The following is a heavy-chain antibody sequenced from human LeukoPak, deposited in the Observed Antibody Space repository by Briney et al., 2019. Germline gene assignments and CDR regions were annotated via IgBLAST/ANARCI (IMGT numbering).Heavy chain of an antibody. J-gene: IGHJ4*02. V-gene: IGHV1-69*13. CDR1: GYPFTTYG. D-gene: IGHD6-13*01. CDR2: IIPIFGTA. CDR3: ARDLYSSSWYLLDY. Sequence: ASVKVSCKASGYPFTTYGISWVRQAPGQGLEWMGGIIPIFGTANYAQKFQGRVTITADESTSTAYMELSSLRSEGTAVYYCARDLYSSSWYLLDYWGQGTLVTVSS.